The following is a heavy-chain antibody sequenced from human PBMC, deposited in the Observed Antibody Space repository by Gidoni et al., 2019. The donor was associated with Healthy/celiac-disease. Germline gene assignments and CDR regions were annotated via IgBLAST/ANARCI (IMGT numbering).Heavy chain of an antibody. CDR1: GFTFSSYA. Sequence: EVQLLESGRVLVQPGGSLRFSCAASGFTFSSYAMSWVRQAPGKGLEWVAAISGSGGSTYYAECVKGRFTISRDNSKNTLYMQMNSLRAEDTAVYYCAKPWQRGYSYGYYFDYWGQGTLVTVSA. CDR3: AKPWQRGYSYGYYFDY. D-gene: IGHD5-18*01. V-gene: IGHV3-23*01. J-gene: IGHJ4*02. CDR2: ISGSGGST.